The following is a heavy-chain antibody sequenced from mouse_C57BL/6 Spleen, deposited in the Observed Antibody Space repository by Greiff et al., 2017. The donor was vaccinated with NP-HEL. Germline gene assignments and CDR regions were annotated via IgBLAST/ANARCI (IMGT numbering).Heavy chain of an antibody. D-gene: IGHD4-1*01. CDR2: INPNNGGT. Sequence: EVQLQQSGPELVKPGASVKISCKASGYTFTDYYMNWVKQSHGKSLEWIGDINPNNGGTSYNQKFKGKATLTVDKSSSTAYMELRSLTSEDSAVYYGSRGVGRRGYYAMDYWGQGTSVTVSS. V-gene: IGHV1-26*01. CDR1: GYTFTDYY. CDR3: SRGVGRRGYYAMDY. J-gene: IGHJ4*01.